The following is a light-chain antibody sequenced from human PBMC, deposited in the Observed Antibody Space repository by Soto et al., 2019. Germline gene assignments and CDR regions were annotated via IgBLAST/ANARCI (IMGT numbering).Light chain of an antibody. J-gene: IGLJ1*01. Sequence: QLVLTQPPSVSGAPGQRVTISCTGSSSNIGAGYDVHWYQQLPGTAPKLLIYGNINRPSGVPDRFSGSQSGTSASLAITGLQAEDETDYYCQSYDSSLIYVFGTGTQLTVL. CDR3: QSYDSSLIYV. CDR2: GNI. CDR1: SSNIGAGYD. V-gene: IGLV1-40*01.